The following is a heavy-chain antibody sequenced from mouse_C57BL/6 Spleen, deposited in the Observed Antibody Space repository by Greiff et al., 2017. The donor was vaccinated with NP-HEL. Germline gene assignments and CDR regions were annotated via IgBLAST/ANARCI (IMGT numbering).Heavy chain of an antibody. CDR1: GFNIKDYY. D-gene: IGHD1-1*01. CDR3: ARSVYYYGSSPYLYAMDY. J-gene: IGHJ4*01. V-gene: IGHV14-2*01. Sequence: EVKVEESGAELVKPGASVKLSCTASGFNIKDYYMHWVKQRTEQGLEWIGRIDPEDGETKYAPKFQGKDTITADTSSNTAYLQLSSLTSEDTAVYYCARSVYYYGSSPYLYAMDYWGQGTSVTVSS. CDR2: IDPEDGET.